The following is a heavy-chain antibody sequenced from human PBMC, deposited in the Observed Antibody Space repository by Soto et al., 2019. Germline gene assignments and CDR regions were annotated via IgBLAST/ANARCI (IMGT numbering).Heavy chain of an antibody. D-gene: IGHD7-27*01. CDR1: GYSFTSYW. V-gene: IGHV5-51*01. J-gene: IGHJ3*02. CDR3: ARPFNSGDKGYAFDI. CDR2: IYPGDSDT. Sequence: GESLKISCKGSGYSFTSYWIGWVRQMPGKGLEWMGIIYPGDSDTRYSPSFQGQITISADKSISTAYLQWSSLKASDTAMYYCARPFNSGDKGYAFDIWGQGTMVTVSS.